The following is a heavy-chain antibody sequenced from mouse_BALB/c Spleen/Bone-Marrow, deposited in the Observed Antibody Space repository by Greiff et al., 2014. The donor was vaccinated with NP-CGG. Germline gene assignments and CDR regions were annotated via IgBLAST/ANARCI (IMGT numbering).Heavy chain of an antibody. D-gene: IGHD2-14*01. V-gene: IGHV1S130*01. Sequence: VQLQQSGSVLVRPGASVKLSCKASGYTFTSSWTHWAKQRPGQGLEWIGDIHPNSGNTNYNEKFRGKATLTVDTSSNTAYVDLSSLTSEDSAVYYCARSYRFWYFDVWGAGTTVTVSS. CDR1: GYTFTSSW. CDR3: ARSYRFWYFDV. J-gene: IGHJ1*01. CDR2: IHPNSGNT.